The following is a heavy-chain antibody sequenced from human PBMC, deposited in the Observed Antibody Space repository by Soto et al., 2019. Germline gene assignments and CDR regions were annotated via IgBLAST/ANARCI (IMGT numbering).Heavy chain of an antibody. CDR3: TRGPRPTSVGTGAY. Sequence: QVQLVESGGGVVQPGRSLRLSCAASGFIFSNYDINWVRQAPGKGLEWVAVISYDGSKKYYADSVKGRFTISRDNSKNLMYLEMNSLRDEDTAIYYCTRGPRPTSVGTGAYWGQGTLVTVSS. V-gene: IGHV3-30-3*01. D-gene: IGHD3-10*01. CDR1: GFIFSNYD. J-gene: IGHJ4*02. CDR2: ISYDGSKK.